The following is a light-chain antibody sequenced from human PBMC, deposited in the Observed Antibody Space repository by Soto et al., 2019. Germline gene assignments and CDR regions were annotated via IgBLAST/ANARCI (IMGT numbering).Light chain of an antibody. J-gene: IGLJ2*01. CDR1: SSDVGSYNL. V-gene: IGLV2-23*01. CDR3: CSYAGSSPLL. CDR2: EGN. Sequence: QSALTQPASVSGSPGQAITISCTGTSSDVGSYNLVAWYQHHPGKAPKLIIYEGNKSPSGISSRFSGSMSGNTASLTIFGLPAEYEADYYRCSYAGSSPLLVGGGTELTVL.